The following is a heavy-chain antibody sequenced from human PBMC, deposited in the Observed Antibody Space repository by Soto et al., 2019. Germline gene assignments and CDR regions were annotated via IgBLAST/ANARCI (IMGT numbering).Heavy chain of an antibody. CDR1: GGSFSGYY. Sequence: SETLSLTCAVYGGSFSGYYWSWIRQPPGKGLEWIGEINHSGSTNYNPSLKSRVTISVDTSKNQFSLKLSSVTAADTAVYYCARGWSDITMVRGNFNCFDYWGQGTLVTVYS. J-gene: IGHJ4*02. CDR3: ARGWSDITMVRGNFNCFDY. D-gene: IGHD3-10*01. CDR2: INHSGST. V-gene: IGHV4-34*01.